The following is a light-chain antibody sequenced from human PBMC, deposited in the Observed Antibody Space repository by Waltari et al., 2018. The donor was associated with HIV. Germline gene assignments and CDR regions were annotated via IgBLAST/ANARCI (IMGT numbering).Light chain of an antibody. J-gene: IGLJ1*01. CDR1: TSDVGGYNY. CDR3: RSYTRSTVYV. Sequence: QSALTQPASVSGSPGQSITISCTGTTSDVGGYNYVSWYQQHPGKAPKLMIYEVSNRPSGVSNRFSGSKSGSTASLTISGLQADDVADYYCRSYTRSTVYVFGTGTKVTVL. V-gene: IGLV2-14*01. CDR2: EVS.